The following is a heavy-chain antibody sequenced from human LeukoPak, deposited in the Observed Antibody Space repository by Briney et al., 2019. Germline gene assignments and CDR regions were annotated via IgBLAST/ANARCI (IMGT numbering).Heavy chain of an antibody. D-gene: IGHD1-1*01. Sequence: PSQTLSLTCTVSGGSISSASDYWSWIRQPAGKGLEWIGRIFTSGSTNYNPSLKSRVTISVDRSKNQFSLKLSSVTAADTAVYYCARDRAHGLEPGKGAFDIWGQGTMVTVSS. CDR1: GGSISSASDY. J-gene: IGHJ3*02. V-gene: IGHV4-61*02. CDR2: IFTSGST. CDR3: ARDRAHGLEPGKGAFDI.